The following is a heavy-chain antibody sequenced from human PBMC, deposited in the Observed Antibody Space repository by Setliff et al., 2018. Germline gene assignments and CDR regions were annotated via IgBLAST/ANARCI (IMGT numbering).Heavy chain of an antibody. CDR1: GYSISSGYY. CDR3: ARDLNRGSFDF. Sequence: SETLSLTCTVSGYSISSGYYWGWIRQPPGRGLEWIGTMYHSGSTYYNPSLKSRVAISVDTSKNQFSLKLSSVTAADTAVYHCARDLNRGSFDFWGQGTLGTVSS. D-gene: IGHD3-16*01. V-gene: IGHV4-38-2*02. J-gene: IGHJ4*02. CDR2: MYHSGST.